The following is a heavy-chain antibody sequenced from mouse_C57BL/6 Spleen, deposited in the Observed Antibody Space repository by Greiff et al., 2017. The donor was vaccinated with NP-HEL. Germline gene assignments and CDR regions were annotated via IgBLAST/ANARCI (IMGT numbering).Heavy chain of an antibody. CDR3: ARPYYRYFDV. V-gene: IGHV1-82*01. CDR2: IYPGDGDT. D-gene: IGHD2-10*01. CDR1: GYAFSSSW. Sequence: VQLQQSGPELVKPGASVKISCKASGYAFSSSWMNWVKQRPGKGLEWIGRIYPGDGDTNYNGKFKGKATLTADKSSSTAYMQLSSLTSEDSAVYFCARPYYRYFDVWGTGTTVTVSS. J-gene: IGHJ1*03.